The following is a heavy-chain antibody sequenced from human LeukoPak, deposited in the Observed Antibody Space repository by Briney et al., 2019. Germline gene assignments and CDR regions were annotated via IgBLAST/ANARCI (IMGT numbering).Heavy chain of an antibody. J-gene: IGHJ4*02. V-gene: IGHV1-24*01. CDR1: GYTLTELS. Sequence: ASVKVSCMVSGYTLTELSMHWVRQAPGKGLEWMGGFDPEDNETIYAQKFQGRVTMTEDTSTDTAYMELSSLRSDDTAVYYCATETLLMGARINWGQGTLVTVSS. CDR2: FDPEDNET. CDR3: ATETLLMGARIN. D-gene: IGHD1-26*01.